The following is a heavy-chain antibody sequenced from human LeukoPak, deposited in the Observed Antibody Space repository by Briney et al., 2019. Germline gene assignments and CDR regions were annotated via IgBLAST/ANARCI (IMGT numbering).Heavy chain of an antibody. CDR3: ARAYDFWSGYHFTYDY. CDR1: GGSISSSSYY. Sequence: TSSETLSLTCTVSGGSISSSSYYWGWIRQPPGKGLEWIGSIYYSGSTYYNPSLESRVTISVDTSKNQFSLKLTSVTAADSAVYYCARAYDFWSGYHFTYDYWGQGTLVTVPS. J-gene: IGHJ4*02. D-gene: IGHD3-3*01. V-gene: IGHV4-39*01. CDR2: IYYSGST.